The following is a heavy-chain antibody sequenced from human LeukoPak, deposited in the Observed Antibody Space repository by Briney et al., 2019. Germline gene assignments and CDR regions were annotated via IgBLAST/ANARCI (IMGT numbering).Heavy chain of an antibody. D-gene: IGHD3-22*01. CDR1: GDTFTSYY. V-gene: IGHV1-46*01. CDR2: INPSGGSN. CDR3: ARGRHYYDSSDYYCEGDACDI. J-gene: IGHJ3*02. Sequence: ASVKVSCKASGDTFTSYYMHWVRQAPGQGLEWMGIINPSGGSNTYAQKFQGRVTMTRDMSTSTVYMELSSLRSEDTAVYYCARGRHYYDSSDYYCEGDACDIWGQGTMVTVSS.